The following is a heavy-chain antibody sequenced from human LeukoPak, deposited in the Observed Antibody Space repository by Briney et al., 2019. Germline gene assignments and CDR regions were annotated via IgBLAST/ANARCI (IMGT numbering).Heavy chain of an antibody. CDR1: GYSFTSYW. CDR2: IYTGDSDI. CDR3: ARRHGTGGVNWFDP. D-gene: IGHD3-10*01. V-gene: IGHV5-51*01. Sequence: GESLKISCKGSGYSFTSYWIGWVRQLPGKGLVWMGIIYTGDSDIRYSPSFQGQVTISVDKSISTAYLQWSSLKASDTAMYYCARRHGTGGVNWFDPWGQGTLVTVSS. J-gene: IGHJ5*02.